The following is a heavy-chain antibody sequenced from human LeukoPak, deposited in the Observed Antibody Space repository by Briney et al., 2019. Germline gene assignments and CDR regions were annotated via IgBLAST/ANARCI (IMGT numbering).Heavy chain of an antibody. J-gene: IGHJ5*02. D-gene: IGHD6-13*01. V-gene: IGHV3-30*04. CDR2: ISYDRSNK. Sequence: PGGSLRLSCAASGFTFSSYAMHWVRQAPGKGLEWVAVISYDRSNKYYADSVKGRFTISRDNAKNSLYLQMNSLRDEDTAVYYCARTSYSSSWYGYNWFDPWGQGTLVTVSS. CDR1: GFTFSSYA. CDR3: ARTSYSSSWYGYNWFDP.